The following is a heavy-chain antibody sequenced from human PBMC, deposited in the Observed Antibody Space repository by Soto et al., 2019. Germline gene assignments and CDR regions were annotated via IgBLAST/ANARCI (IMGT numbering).Heavy chain of an antibody. CDR3: ARDSSPCSGGSCSINWFDP. V-gene: IGHV3-11*01. CDR1: GFTFSDYY. J-gene: IGHJ5*02. CDR2: ISSSGSII. D-gene: IGHD2-15*01. Sequence: GGSLRLSCAASGFTFSDYYMSWIRQAPGKGLEWLSYISSSGSIIYYADSVKGRFTISRDNAKNSLYLQMNSLRAEDTAVYYCARDSSPCSGGSCSINWFDPWGQGTLVTVSS.